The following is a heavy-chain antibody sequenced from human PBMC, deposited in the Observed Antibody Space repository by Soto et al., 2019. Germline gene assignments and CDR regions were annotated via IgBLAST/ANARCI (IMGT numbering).Heavy chain of an antibody. CDR1: GGSVSSGSYY. V-gene: IGHV4-61*01. CDR3: ARYPTGDCSGGSCYSYYYYGMDV. Sequence: SETLSLTCTVSGGSVSSGSYYWSWIRQPPGKGLEWIGYIYYSGSTNYNPSLKSRVTISVDTSKNQFSLKLSSVTAADTAVYYCARYPTGDCSGGSCYSYYYYGMDVWGQGTTVTVSS. J-gene: IGHJ6*02. CDR2: IYYSGST. D-gene: IGHD2-15*01.